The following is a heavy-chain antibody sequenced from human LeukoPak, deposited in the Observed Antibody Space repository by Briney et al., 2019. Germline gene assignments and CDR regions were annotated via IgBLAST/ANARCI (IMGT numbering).Heavy chain of an antibody. CDR2: INQGGSET. D-gene: IGHD3-22*01. V-gene: IGHV3-7*01. CDR1: GFTFSTDW. Sequence: PGGSLRLSFAASGFTFSTDWMTWVRQAPGKGLEWVAKINQGGSETYYVDSVKGRITISRDNRKNSAFLEMNSLRAEDTAVYYCARGEWWLSRPWGQGTLVTVSS. CDR3: ARGEWWLSRP. J-gene: IGHJ5*02.